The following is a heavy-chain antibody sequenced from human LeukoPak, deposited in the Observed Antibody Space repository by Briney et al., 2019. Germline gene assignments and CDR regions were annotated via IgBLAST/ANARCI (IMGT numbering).Heavy chain of an antibody. CDR2: IRSKAYGGTT. CDR3: GRDSGGLGTTDY. V-gene: IGHV3-49*03. Sequence: GGSLRLSCPASGFTFGDYAMSWFRQAPGKGLEWVAFIRSKAYGGTTEYAASVKGRFTISRDDSKSIAYLQMNSLKTDDTAVYYCGRDSGGLGTTDYWGQGTLVTVSS. D-gene: IGHD2-15*01. J-gene: IGHJ4*02. CDR1: GFTFGDYA.